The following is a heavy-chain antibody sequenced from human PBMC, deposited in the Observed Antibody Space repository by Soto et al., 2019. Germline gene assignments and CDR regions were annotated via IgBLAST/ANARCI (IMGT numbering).Heavy chain of an antibody. CDR1: GFTFSSYA. J-gene: IGHJ6*02. CDR3: ENARWEGYGMDV. Sequence: EVQLLESGGGLVQPGGSLRLSCAASGFTFSSYAMSWGRQAPGKGLEWVSTIGGSGGGTYYADSVKGRFTIARDNSKHTLYLHMNSLRAEDTAVSYCENARWEGYGMDVWGQGTTVTVSS. D-gene: IGHD1-26*01. CDR2: IGGSGGGT. V-gene: IGHV3-23*01.